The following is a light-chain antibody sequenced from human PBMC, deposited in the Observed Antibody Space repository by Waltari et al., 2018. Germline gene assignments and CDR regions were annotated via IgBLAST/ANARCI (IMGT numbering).Light chain of an antibody. Sequence: QSALTPPPSASESPGKSVTISCTGTSRYVGDYYFVSWYQHHPGKAPKIMIYEVSKRPSGVPDRFSGSKSGSTASLTVSGLQAEDEATYYCSSYAGSNTWVFGGGTKLTVL. CDR3: SSYAGSNTWV. CDR1: SRYVGDYYF. V-gene: IGLV2-8*01. CDR2: EVS. J-gene: IGLJ3*02.